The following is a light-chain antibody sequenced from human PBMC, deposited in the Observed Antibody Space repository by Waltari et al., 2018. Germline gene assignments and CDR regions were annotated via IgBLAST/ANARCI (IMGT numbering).Light chain of an antibody. CDR3: QQRAHWPLT. CDR1: HSISSF. V-gene: IGKV3-11*01. Sequence: DTVLTQSPVTLAFSPGETATLSCRASHSISSFLAWYQQKPGQSPRLLIYDASHRATGIPARFSGTGSGTDFTLTIDHLEPDDFAVYYCQQRAHWPLTFGGGTKVEV. CDR2: DAS. J-gene: IGKJ4*01.